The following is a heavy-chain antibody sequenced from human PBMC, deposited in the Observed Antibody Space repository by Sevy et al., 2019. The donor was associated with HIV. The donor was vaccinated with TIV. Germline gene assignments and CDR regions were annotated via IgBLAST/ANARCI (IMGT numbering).Heavy chain of an antibody. CDR2: ISYDGSYK. CDR1: EITFNRHA. J-gene: IGHJ6*02. V-gene: IGHV3-30*04. D-gene: IGHD6-19*01. Sequence: GGSLRLSCAASEITFNRHAIHWVRQAPGKGLEWVALISYDGSYKYHADSVKGRFIISRDNSKNTVHLQMNSLRAEDTAVYYCARGSSGWYEPQGYYYYGMDVWGQGTTVTVSS. CDR3: ARGSSGWYEPQGYYYYGMDV.